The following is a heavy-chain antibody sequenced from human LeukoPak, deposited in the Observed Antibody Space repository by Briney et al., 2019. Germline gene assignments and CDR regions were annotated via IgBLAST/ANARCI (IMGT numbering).Heavy chain of an antibody. D-gene: IGHD3-10*01. V-gene: IGHV3-49*04. CDR1: GFTLGDYA. J-gene: IGHJ6*03. CDR3: TQMVRTNYYFYYMDV. CDR2: IRSKAYGGTT. Sequence: GGSLRLSCTASGFTLGDYAMSWVRQAPGKGLEGVGFIRSKAYGGTTEYAASVKGRFTISRDDSKSIAYLQMNSLKTEDTAVYYCTQMVRTNYYFYYMDVWGKGTTVTVSS.